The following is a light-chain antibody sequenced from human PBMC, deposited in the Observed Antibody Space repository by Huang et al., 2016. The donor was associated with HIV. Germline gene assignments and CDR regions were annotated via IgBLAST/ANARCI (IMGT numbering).Light chain of an antibody. CDR3: QQYYSLPLT. V-gene: IGKV4-1*01. J-gene: IGKJ4*01. CDR1: RSLLYSSNSTNY. CDR2: WAS. Sequence: DIVMTQSPDSLAVSLGERATINCTSNRSLLYSSNSTNYLAWYKQRPGQPPNLLIYWASTRESGVPDRFSGSGSGTDFTLTITRLQAEDVAIYYCQQYYSLPLTFGGGTKVEIK.